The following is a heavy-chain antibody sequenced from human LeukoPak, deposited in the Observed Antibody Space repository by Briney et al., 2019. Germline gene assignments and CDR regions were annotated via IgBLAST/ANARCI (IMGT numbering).Heavy chain of an antibody. V-gene: IGHV3-48*03. CDR3: ARDGGDCYSWYRRDAFDI. CDR2: ISSSGSTI. D-gene: IGHD2-21*02. Sequence: GGSLRLSCAASGFTFSSYEMNWVRQAPGKGLEWVSYISSSGSTIYYADSVKGRFTISRGNAKNSLYLQMNSLRAEDTAVYYCARDGGDCYSWYRRDAFDIWGQGTMVTVSS. J-gene: IGHJ3*02. CDR1: GFTFSSYE.